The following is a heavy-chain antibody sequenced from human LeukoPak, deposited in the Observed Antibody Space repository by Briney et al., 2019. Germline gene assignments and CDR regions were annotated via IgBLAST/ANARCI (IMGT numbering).Heavy chain of an antibody. D-gene: IGHD3-22*01. V-gene: IGHV1-2*04. CDR1: GYTFTGYY. CDR3: AGEDNSSGYRPFDI. CDR2: INPNSGDT. Sequence: ASVKVSCKASGYTFTGYYVHWVRQAPGQGLEWMGRINPNSGDTNYAQKFQGWVTMTRDTSISTAYMELSRLRSDDTAVYYCAGEDNSSGYRPFDIWGQGTMVTVPS. J-gene: IGHJ3*02.